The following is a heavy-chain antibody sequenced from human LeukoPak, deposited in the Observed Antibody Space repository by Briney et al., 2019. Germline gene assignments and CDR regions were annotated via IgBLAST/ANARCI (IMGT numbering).Heavy chain of an antibody. CDR3: ARDIRKVAARKGERYGMDV. Sequence: SGGSLRLSCAASGFTFSSYGMHWVRQAPGKGLEWGAVIWYDGSNKYYADSVKGRFTISRDNSKNTLYLQMNSLRAEDTAVYYCARDIRKVAARKGERYGMDVWGQGTTVTVSS. CDR2: IWYDGSNK. V-gene: IGHV3-33*01. CDR1: GFTFSSYG. J-gene: IGHJ6*02. D-gene: IGHD6-6*01.